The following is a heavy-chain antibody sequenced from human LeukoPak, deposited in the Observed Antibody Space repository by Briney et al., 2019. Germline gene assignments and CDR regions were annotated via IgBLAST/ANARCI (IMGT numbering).Heavy chain of an antibody. J-gene: IGHJ4*02. CDR2: IYYSGST. CDR3: ARHVGVGVLHYFDY. V-gene: IGHV4-39*01. D-gene: IGHD3-16*01. CDR1: GGSISSSSYY. Sequence: SETLSLTCTVSGGSISSSSYYWGWIRQPPGRGLEWIGSIYYSGSTYYNPSLKSRVTISVDTSKNQFSLKLSSVTAADTAVYYCARHVGVGVLHYFDYWGQGTLVTVSS.